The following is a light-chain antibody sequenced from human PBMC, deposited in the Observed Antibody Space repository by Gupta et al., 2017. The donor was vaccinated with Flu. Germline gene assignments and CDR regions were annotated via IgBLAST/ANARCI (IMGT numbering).Light chain of an antibody. CDR1: QSISTW. CDR3: QQYNSYPYT. Sequence: PSTLSASVGDRVTITCRASQSISTWVAWHQQKPGTAPKVLIYKASSLQRGVPSRFSGSGSGTXFTLSIXSLQPDDFATYYCQQYNSYPYTFGXGTKVEI. J-gene: IGKJ2*01. CDR2: KAS. V-gene: IGKV1-5*03.